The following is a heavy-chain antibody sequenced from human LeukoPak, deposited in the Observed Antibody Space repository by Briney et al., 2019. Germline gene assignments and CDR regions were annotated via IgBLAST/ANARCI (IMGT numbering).Heavy chain of an antibody. CDR1: GGSISSYY. CDR2: IYYSGST. D-gene: IGHD1-26*01. V-gene: IGHV4-59*01. Sequence: SETRSLTCTGSGGSISSYYWSWIRQPPGKGLEWIGYIYYSGSTNYNPSLKSRVTISVDTSKNQFSLKLSSVTAADTAVYYCARDSGNYYIDYWGQGTLVTVSS. CDR3: ARDSGNYYIDY. J-gene: IGHJ4*02.